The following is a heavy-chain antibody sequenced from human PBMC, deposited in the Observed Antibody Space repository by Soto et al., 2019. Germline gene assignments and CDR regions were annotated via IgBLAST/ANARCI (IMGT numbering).Heavy chain of an antibody. CDR3: ARHTYSSLGYFQH. CDR2: IYYSGST. V-gene: IGHV4-39*01. Sequence: QLQLQESGPGLVKPSETLSLTCTVSGGSISSSSYYWGWIRQPPGKGLEWIGSIYYSGSTYYNPSLKSRVTISVDTSKNQFSLKLSSVTAADTAVYYCARHTYSSLGYFQHWGQDTLVTVSS. J-gene: IGHJ1*01. CDR1: GGSISSSSYY. D-gene: IGHD6-13*01.